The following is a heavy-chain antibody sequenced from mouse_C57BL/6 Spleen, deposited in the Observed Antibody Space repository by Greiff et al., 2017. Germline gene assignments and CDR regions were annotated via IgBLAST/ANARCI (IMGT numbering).Heavy chain of an antibody. J-gene: IGHJ2*01. CDR1: GYSFTSYF. D-gene: IGHD2-3*01. Sequence: FQLQQSGPELVKPGASVKISCKASGYSFTSYFIHWVKQRPGQGLEWIGWIYPESGNTKYNEKFKGKATLTADTSSSTAYMQLSSLASEDSAVYYCARGGLLHFDYWGQGTTLTVSS. V-gene: IGHV1-66*01. CDR2: IYPESGNT. CDR3: ARGGLLHFDY.